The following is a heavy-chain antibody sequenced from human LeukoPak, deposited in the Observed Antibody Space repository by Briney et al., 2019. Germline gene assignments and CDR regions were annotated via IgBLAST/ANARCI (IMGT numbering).Heavy chain of an antibody. CDR1: GGSVSSGSYY. CDR2: IYYSGST. D-gene: IGHD3-3*01. CDR3: AGYDFWSGYYNY. J-gene: IGHJ4*02. Sequence: SETLSLTCTVSGGSVSSGSYYWSWIRQPPGKGLEWIGYIYYSGSTNYNPSLKSRVTISVDTSKNQFSLKLSSVTAADTAVYYCAGYDFWSGYYNYWGQGTLVTASS. V-gene: IGHV4-61*01.